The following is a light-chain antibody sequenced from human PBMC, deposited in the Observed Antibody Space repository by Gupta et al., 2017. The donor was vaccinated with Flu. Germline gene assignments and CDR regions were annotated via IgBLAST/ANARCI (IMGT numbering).Light chain of an antibody. CDR3: QQEHSFPWT. CDR2: AAS. Sequence: IRMTPSPSSFSASTGDRVTITCQASQGISSYLAWYQQKPGKAPKLLIYAASTWKSRVPSRVSSSGCGTDFTLTISSPQAEEFAIYYGQQEHSFPWTFGQGTXVEIK. CDR1: QGISSY. V-gene: IGKV1-8*01. J-gene: IGKJ1*01.